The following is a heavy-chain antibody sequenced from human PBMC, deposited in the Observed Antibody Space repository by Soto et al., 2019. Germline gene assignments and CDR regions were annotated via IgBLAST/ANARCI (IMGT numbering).Heavy chain of an antibody. CDR3: EIYHLELVRFDY. Sequence: QIPLVQSGPEVKKPGASMKVSCKAYDFSFTSHGISWVRQAPGQGLERMGWISLYNGNTNYAQQFQGRVTMTTDTSTSTAYMELRSLRSEDTAMYFCEIYHLELVRFDYWGQGTLVTVSS. CDR2: ISLYNGNT. CDR1: DFSFTSHG. D-gene: IGHD2-2*01. J-gene: IGHJ4*02. V-gene: IGHV1-18*04.